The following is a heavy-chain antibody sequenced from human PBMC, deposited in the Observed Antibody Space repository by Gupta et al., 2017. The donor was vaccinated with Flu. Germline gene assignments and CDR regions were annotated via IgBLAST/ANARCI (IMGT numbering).Heavy chain of an antibody. J-gene: IGHJ4*02. CDR2: LLNEGNT. CDR3: ARHFVGYCSGGTCFDENDY. V-gene: IGHV4-39*01. Sequence: QMQLQESGQGPEKHSETLSLTCIVTGGPRNRKPYYWGWFREPPGKGLGWIGSLLNEGNTYYNPSPKSRDTISVDTSKNQFSLMLSSVTAADTAVYFCARHFVGYCSGGTCFDENDYWGQGALVTVSS. D-gene: IGHD2-15*01. CDR1: GGPRNRKPYY.